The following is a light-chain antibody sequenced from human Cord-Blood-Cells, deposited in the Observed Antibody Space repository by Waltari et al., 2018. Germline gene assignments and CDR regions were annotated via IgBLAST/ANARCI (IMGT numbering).Light chain of an antibody. J-gene: IGKJ2*03. V-gene: IGKV1-39*01. Sequence: DLQMTQSPSSLSASVGDRVTIPCRSSQSIRSYLNWYQQKPGKAPKLLIYAASSLQSGVPSRFSGSGSGTDFTLTISSLQPEDFATYYCQQSYSTLYSFGQGTKLEIK. CDR1: QSIRSY. CDR3: QQSYSTLYS. CDR2: AAS.